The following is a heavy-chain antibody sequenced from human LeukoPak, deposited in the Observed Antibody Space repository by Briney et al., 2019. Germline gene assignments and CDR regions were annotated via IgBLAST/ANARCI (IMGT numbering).Heavy chain of an antibody. Sequence: GGSLRLSCAASGFTFSSYVMSWVRQAPGKGLEWVSSISGSGDGTYYADSVKGWFTISRDNSKNTLYLQMNSLRAEDTAVYYCAKALSTLVLFDYWGQGTLVTVSS. CDR2: ISGSGDGT. CDR3: AKALSTLVLFDY. D-gene: IGHD2/OR15-2a*01. J-gene: IGHJ4*02. V-gene: IGHV3-23*01. CDR1: GFTFSSYV.